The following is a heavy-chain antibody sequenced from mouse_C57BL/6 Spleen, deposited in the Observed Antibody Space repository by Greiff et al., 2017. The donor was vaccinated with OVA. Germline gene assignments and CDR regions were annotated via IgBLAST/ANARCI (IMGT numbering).Heavy chain of an antibody. CDR2: INPSSGYT. V-gene: IGHV1-4*01. D-gene: IGHD2-1*01. J-gene: IGHJ3*01. CDR1: GYTFTSYT. CDR3: ARSDGNSLAWFAY. Sequence: QVHVKQSGAELARPGASVKMSCKASGYTFTSYTMHWVKQRPGQGLEWIGYINPSSGYTKYNQKFKDKATLTADKSSSTAYMQLSSLTSEDSAVYYCARSDGNSLAWFAYWGQGTLVTVSA.